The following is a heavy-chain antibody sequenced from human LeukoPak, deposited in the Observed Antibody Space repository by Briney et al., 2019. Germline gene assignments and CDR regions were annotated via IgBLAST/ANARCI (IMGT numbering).Heavy chain of an antibody. J-gene: IGHJ4*02. V-gene: IGHV1-18*01. D-gene: IGHD3-9*01. CDR2: ISAYNGNT. CDR1: GYTFISYG. CDR3: ARVGTYYDILTGYKPPVYFDY. Sequence: ASVKVSCKASGYTFISYGITWVRQAPGQGLEWMGWISAYNGNTNYAQKLQGRVTMTTDTSTSTAYMELRSLRSDDTAVYYCARVGTYYDILTGYKPPVYFDYWGQGTLVTVSS.